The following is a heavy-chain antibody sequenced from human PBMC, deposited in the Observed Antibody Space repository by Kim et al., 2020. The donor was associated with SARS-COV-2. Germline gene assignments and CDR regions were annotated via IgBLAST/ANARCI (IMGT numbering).Heavy chain of an antibody. D-gene: IGHD2-15*01. CDR3: GVVAADLFDY. Sequence: STYYNPSLKSRVTISVDTSKNQFSLKLSSVTAADTAVYYCGVVAADLFDYWGQGTLVTVSS. J-gene: IGHJ4*02. V-gene: IGHV4-39*01. CDR2: ST.